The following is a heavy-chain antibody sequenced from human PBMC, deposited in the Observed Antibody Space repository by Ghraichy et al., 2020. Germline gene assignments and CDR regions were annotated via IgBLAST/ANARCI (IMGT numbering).Heavy chain of an antibody. CDR2: IRYDGSNK. D-gene: IGHD2-15*01. CDR3: AKDSSAFKRYCSGGSCLGAFDY. CDR1: GFTFSSYG. V-gene: IGHV3-30*02. Sequence: GGSLRLSCAASGFTFSSYGMHWVRQAPGKGLEWVAFIRYDGSNKYYADSVKGRFTISRDNSKNTLYLQMNSLRAEDTAVYYCAKDSSAFKRYCSGGSCLGAFDYWGQGTLVTVSS. J-gene: IGHJ4*02.